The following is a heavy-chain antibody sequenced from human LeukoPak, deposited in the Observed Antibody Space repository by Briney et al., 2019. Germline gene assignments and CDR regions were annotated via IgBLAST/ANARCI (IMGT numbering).Heavy chain of an antibody. Sequence: HPGGSLRLSCAASGFTVSSNYMSWVRQAPGKGLEWVSVIYSGGSTYYADSVKGRFTISSDNSKNTLYLQMNSLRAEDTAVYYCAREVRTRQDPYYMNVWGKGTTVTVSS. CDR2: IYSGGST. CDR3: AREVRTRQDPYYMNV. V-gene: IGHV3-53*01. D-gene: IGHD3/OR15-3a*01. CDR1: GFTVSSNY. J-gene: IGHJ6*03.